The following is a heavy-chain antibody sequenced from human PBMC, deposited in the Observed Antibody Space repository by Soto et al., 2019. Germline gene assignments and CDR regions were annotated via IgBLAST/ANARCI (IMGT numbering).Heavy chain of an antibody. V-gene: IGHV3-21*01. CDR2: ISSSSSHI. J-gene: IGHJ6*02. CDR3: AREGVYYYGMDV. CDR1: GLTFSSYS. D-gene: IGHD3-16*01. Sequence: GGSLRLSCAASGLTFSSYSMNWVRKAPGKGLEWVSSISSSSSHIYYVDSVKGRFTISRDNAKNSLYLQMNSLRAEDTAVYYCAREGVYYYGMDVWGQGTTVTVSS.